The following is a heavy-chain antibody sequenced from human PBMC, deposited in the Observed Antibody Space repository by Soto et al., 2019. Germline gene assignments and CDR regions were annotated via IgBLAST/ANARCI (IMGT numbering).Heavy chain of an antibody. CDR3: TTGYDFWSGYYKPHYYYYYGMDV. CDR2: IKSKTDGGTT. Sequence: GGSLRLSCAASGFTFSNAWMNWVRQAPGKGLEWVGRIKSKTDGGTTDYAAPVKGRFTISRDDSKNTLYLQMNSLKTEDTAVYYCTTGYDFWSGYYKPHYYYYYGMDVWGQGTTVTVSS. D-gene: IGHD3-3*01. V-gene: IGHV3-15*07. CDR1: GFTFSNAW. J-gene: IGHJ6*02.